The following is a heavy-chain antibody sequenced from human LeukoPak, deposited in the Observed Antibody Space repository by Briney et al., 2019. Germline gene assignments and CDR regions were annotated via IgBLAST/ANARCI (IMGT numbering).Heavy chain of an antibody. CDR3: AKEAIGYCSGGSCYSLAY. V-gene: IGHV3-30*18. CDR1: GFTFSSYG. Sequence: GGSLRLSCAASGFTFSSYGMHWVRQAPGKGLEWVAVISYDGSNKYYADSVKGRFTISRDNSKNTLYLQMNSLRAEDTAVYYCAKEAIGYCSGGSCYSLAYWGQGTLVTVSS. J-gene: IGHJ4*02. CDR2: ISYDGSNK. D-gene: IGHD2-15*01.